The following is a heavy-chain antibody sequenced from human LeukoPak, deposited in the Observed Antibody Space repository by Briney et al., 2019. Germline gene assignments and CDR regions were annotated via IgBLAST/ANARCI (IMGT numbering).Heavy chain of an antibody. J-gene: IGHJ5*02. D-gene: IGHD6-6*01. V-gene: IGHV4-34*01. CDR1: GGSYSDYY. CDR3: ERKGGGQLVNTRRWFDP. Sequence: PSETLSLTCGVYGGSYSDYYWSWIRQPPGKGLEWIREINHSGITNYNPSLKSRVTISLDTSKNQFSLKLSSVTAADTAVYYCERKGGGQLVNTRRWFDPWGQGTQVTVSS. CDR2: INHSGIT.